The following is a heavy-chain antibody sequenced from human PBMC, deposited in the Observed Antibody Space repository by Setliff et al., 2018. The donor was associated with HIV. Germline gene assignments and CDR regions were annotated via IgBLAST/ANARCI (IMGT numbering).Heavy chain of an antibody. CDR2: IIPIARAP. CDR3: ARGTGIAVAGTDY. V-gene: IGHV1-8*01. D-gene: IGHD6-19*01. CDR1: GYTFTSYD. Sequence: ASVKVSCKASGYTFTSYDINWVRQAPGQGLEWMGGIIPIARAPNYAQKFQGRVTMTRDTSTSTVYMELSSLRSEDTAVYYCARGTGIAVAGTDYWGQGTLVTVSS. J-gene: IGHJ4*02.